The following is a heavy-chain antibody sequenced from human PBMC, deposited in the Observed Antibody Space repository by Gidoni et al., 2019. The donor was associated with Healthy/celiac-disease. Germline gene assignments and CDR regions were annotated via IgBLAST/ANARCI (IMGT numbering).Heavy chain of an antibody. V-gene: IGHV3-23*01. CDR3: AKEGYCSSTSCYNDAFDI. D-gene: IGHD2-2*02. Sequence: EVQLLESGGGLVQPGGSLRLSCAASGFTFSSYARSWVRQAPGKGLEWVSAISGSGGSTYYADSVKGRFTISRDNSKNTLYLQMNSLRAEDTAVYYCAKEGYCSSTSCYNDAFDIWGQGTMVTVSS. CDR2: ISGSGGST. CDR1: GFTFSSYA. J-gene: IGHJ3*02.